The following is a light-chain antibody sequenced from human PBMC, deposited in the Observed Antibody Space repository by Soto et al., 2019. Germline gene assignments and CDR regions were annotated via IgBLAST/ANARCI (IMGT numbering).Light chain of an antibody. CDR2: DAS. Sequence: DIQMTQSPSTLSASVGDRVTITCRASQSLSSWLAWYQLKPGKAPKLLIYDASSLESGVPSRFSGSGSGTEFTLTIIILQPYDCSAYYCQQYNILVWTFGQGTKVEI. J-gene: IGKJ1*01. CDR1: QSLSSW. V-gene: IGKV1-5*01. CDR3: QQYNILVWT.